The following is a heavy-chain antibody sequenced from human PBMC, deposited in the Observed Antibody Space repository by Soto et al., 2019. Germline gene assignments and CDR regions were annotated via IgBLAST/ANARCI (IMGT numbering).Heavy chain of an antibody. D-gene: IGHD6-13*01. CDR1: GHTFTNFD. CDR3: ARYQEAEAFTS. Sequence: ASVKVSCKASGHTFTNFDINWVRQATGQGLEWMGWMNPNSDTGYAQKFQGRITITRDTPTSTVYMELSGLRYEDTAVYYCARYQEAEAFTSWGQGTPVTVSS. J-gene: IGHJ5*02. V-gene: IGHV1-8*01. CDR2: MNPNSDT.